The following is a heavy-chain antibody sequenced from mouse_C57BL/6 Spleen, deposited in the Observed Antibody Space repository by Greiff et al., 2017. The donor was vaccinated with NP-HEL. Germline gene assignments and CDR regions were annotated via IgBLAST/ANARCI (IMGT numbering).Heavy chain of an antibody. CDR1: GYNFTSYD. CDR2: IYPRDGST. Sequence: QVQLKESGPELVKPGASVKLSCKASGYNFTSYDINWVQQRPGQGLEWIGWIYPRDGSTKYNEKFKGKATLTVDTSSSTAYMELHSLTSEDSAVYFCALPYYGSSYRYFDVWGTGTTVTVSS. D-gene: IGHD1-1*01. CDR3: ALPYYGSSYRYFDV. J-gene: IGHJ1*03. V-gene: IGHV1-85*01.